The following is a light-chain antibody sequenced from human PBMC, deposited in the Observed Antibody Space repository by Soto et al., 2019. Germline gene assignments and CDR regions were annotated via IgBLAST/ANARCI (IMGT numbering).Light chain of an antibody. Sequence: EIVMTQSLATLSVSPGERATLSCRASQSVSSNLAWYQQKPGQAPRLLIYGAYIRATGIPARFSGSGSGTEFTLTISSLQSEDFAVYFCQQYNAWPPITFGQGTRLEI. CDR3: QQYNAWPPIT. J-gene: IGKJ5*01. CDR1: QSVSSN. V-gene: IGKV3-15*01. CDR2: GAY.